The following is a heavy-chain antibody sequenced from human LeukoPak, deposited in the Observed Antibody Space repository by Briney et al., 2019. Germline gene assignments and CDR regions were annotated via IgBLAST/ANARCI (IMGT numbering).Heavy chain of an antibody. CDR3: ASDSSSWYTLFGY. D-gene: IGHD6-13*01. J-gene: IGHJ4*02. CDR2: ISCDGSNK. CDR1: GFTFSSYG. Sequence: GGSLRLSCAASGFTFSSYGMHWVRQAPGKGLEWVAVISCDGSNKYYADSVKGRFTISRDNSKNTLYLQMNSLRAEDTAVYYCASDSSSWYTLFGYWGQGTLVTVSS. V-gene: IGHV3-30*12.